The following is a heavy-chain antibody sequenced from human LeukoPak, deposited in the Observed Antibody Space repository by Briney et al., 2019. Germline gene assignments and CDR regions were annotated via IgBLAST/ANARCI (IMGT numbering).Heavy chain of an antibody. CDR2: INQDGSEK. CDR3: AKDLPRFLEWLPLAEYFQH. V-gene: IGHV3-7*01. CDR1: EVTFNNYW. D-gene: IGHD3-3*01. Sequence: PGGSLRLSCAASEVTFNNYWMSWVRQAPWKGLAWVANINQDGSEKYYVDSVKGRFTISRDNAKNSLYLQMNSLRAEDTAVYYCAKDLPRFLEWLPLAEYFQHWGQGTLVTVSS. J-gene: IGHJ1*01.